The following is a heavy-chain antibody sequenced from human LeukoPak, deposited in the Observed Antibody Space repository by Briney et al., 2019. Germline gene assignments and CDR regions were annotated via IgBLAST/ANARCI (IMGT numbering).Heavy chain of an antibody. CDR3: ARDQGLYNWNAYGMDV. CDR2: IIPILGIA. CDR1: GGTFSSYA. V-gene: IGHV1-69*04. J-gene: IGHJ6*02. D-gene: IGHD1-20*01. Sequence: SVKVSCKASGGTFSSYAISWVRQAPGQGLEWMGRIIPILGIANYAQKFQGRVTITADKSTSTAHMELSSLRSEDTAVYYCARDQGLYNWNAYGMDVWGQGTTVTVSS.